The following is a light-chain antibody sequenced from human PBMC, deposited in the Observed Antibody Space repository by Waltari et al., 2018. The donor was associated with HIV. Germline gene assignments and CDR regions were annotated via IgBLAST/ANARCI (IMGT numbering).Light chain of an antibody. Sequence: QSVLTQPPSVSGAPGQRVTISCTGSRPHIGAGYDVPWYQQLPGTAPKLLIYGNSNRPSGVPDRFSGSKSGTSASLAITGLQAEDEADYYCQSYDSSLSALFGGGTKLTVL. CDR1: RPHIGAGYD. CDR2: GNS. J-gene: IGLJ2*01. V-gene: IGLV1-40*01. CDR3: QSYDSSLSAL.